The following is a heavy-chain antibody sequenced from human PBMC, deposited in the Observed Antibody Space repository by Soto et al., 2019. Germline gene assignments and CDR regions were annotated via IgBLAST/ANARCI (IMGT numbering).Heavy chain of an antibody. CDR1: GFTFNYYA. V-gene: IGHV3-30-3*01. CDR3: ARTPETGGFYHYFDY. J-gene: IGHJ4*02. Sequence: GGSLRLSCAASGFTFNYYAMHSVRQAPGQGLEWVALISYSGSNKYYADSVKGRFTISRDNSENTLYLQMNSLGVEDTAVYYCARTPETGGFYHYFDYWGQGTLVTVSS. CDR2: ISYSGSNK. D-gene: IGHD2-8*02.